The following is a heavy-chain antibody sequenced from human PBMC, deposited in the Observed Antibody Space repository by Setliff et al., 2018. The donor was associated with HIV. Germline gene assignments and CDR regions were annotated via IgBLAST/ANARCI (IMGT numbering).Heavy chain of an antibody. D-gene: IGHD5-18*01. CDR2: IYASGRT. CDR3: AREIQFSATTYYYYYMDD. V-gene: IGHV4-4*07. CDR1: GGSISRYY. Sequence: SETLSLTCTVSGGSISRYYWSWIRQPAGKGLEWIGRIYASGRTNYNPSLKGRVTLSVETSKNQFSLKVTSVTAADPAVYYCAREIQFSATTYYYYYMDDWGRGTTVTVSS. J-gene: IGHJ6*03.